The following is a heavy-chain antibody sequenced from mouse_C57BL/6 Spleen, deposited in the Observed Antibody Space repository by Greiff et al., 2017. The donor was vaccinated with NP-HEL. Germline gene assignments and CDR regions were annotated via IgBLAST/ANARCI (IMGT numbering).Heavy chain of an antibody. Sequence: QVQLQQPGAELVKPGASVKLSCKASGYTFTSYWMQWAKQRPGQGLEWIGEIDPSDSYTNYNQKFKGKATLTVDTSSSTAYMQLSSLTSEDSAVYYCASYGNFLMDYWGQGTSVTVSS. D-gene: IGHD2-1*01. CDR2: IDPSDSYT. CDR1: GYTFTSYW. J-gene: IGHJ4*01. V-gene: IGHV1-50*01. CDR3: ASYGNFLMDY.